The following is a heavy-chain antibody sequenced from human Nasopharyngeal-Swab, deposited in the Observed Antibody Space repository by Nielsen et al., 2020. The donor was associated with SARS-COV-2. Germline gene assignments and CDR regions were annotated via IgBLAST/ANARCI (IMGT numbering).Heavy chain of an antibody. Sequence: GGSLRLSCAASGFTFSAHGMHWVRQAPGKGLEWVAFVSSDRADKYYADSVKGRFTISRDNSRNTVYLQINSLRAEDTAVYFCARGNGSPTYFEYWGQGTLVTVSS. CDR3: ARGNGSPTYFEY. CDR1: GFTFSAHG. CDR2: VSSDRADK. J-gene: IGHJ4*02. V-gene: IGHV3-30*03. D-gene: IGHD1-26*01.